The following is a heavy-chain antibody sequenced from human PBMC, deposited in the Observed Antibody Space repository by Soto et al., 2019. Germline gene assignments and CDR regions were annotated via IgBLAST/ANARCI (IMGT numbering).Heavy chain of an antibody. CDR3: ARATPTLRSSNCDY. CDR1: VGCRSSVGYH. V-gene: IGHV4-31*02. D-gene: IGHD6-13*01. CDR2: IYPTGST. J-gene: IGHJ4*02. Sequence: QCRSLTWSVSVGCRSSVGYHWTGILQPQGKALERIGSIYPTGSTYYSKSLRSRLTMSLDTSKRQFSLRLSSVTAAHTAVYYCARATPTLRSSNCDYWRQGRLVTVSS.